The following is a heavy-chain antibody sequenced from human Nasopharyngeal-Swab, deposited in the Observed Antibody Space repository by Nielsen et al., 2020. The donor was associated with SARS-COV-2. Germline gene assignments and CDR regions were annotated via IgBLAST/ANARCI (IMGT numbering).Heavy chain of an antibody. D-gene: IGHD2-2*01. CDR2: INPSGGST. CDR3: ARGRIVVPAAISWFDP. V-gene: IGHV1-46*01. Sequence: ASVKVSCKASGYTFTSYYMHWVRQAPGQGLEWTGIINPSGGSTSYAQKFQGRVTMTRDTSTSTVYMELSSLRSEDTAVYYCARGRIVVPAAISWFDPWGQGTLVTVSS. CDR1: GYTFTSYY. J-gene: IGHJ5*02.